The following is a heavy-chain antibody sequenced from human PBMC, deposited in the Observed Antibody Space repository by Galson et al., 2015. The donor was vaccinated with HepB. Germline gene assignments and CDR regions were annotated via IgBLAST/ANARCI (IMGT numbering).Heavy chain of an antibody. CDR2: TSYDGSKK. Sequence: SLRLSCAASGFTFSSYAMHWVRQAPGKGLEWAAVTSYDGSKKYYADSVKGRFTISRDNPKNTLFLQMNSLRGEDTAVYYCVRDQVVVAAVGITYYMDVWGKGTTVTVSS. J-gene: IGHJ6*03. V-gene: IGHV3-30-3*01. CDR1: GFTFSSYA. CDR3: VRDQVVVAAVGITYYMDV. D-gene: IGHD2-2*01.